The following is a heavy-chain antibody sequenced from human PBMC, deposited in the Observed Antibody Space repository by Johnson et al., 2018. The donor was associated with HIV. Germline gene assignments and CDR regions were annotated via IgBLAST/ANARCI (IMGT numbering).Heavy chain of an antibody. CDR3: HFYDSSGIFGVDVFDI. J-gene: IGHJ3*02. CDR2: IRTKRNGGTT. Sequence: VQLVESGGGLVQPGRSLRLSCTASGFTFGDFALSWVRQAPGKGLEWIGFIRTKRNGGTTEYAASVKGRFRIPRDDSKSIAYLQMNSLRTEDTALYYCHFYDSSGIFGVDVFDIWGQGTMVTVSS. CDR1: GFTFGDFA. V-gene: IGHV3-49*04. D-gene: IGHD3-22*01.